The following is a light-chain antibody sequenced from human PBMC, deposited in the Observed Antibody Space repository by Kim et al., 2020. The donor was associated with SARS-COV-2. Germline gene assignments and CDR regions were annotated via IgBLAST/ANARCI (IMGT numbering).Light chain of an antibody. CDR1: QSILNC. Sequence: SASLGDRATIPCRANQSILNCLAWYQQKPGGAPKPLISDASSLQNTAPSRFSGSGSGTEFTLPMSSLQPDDFATYYCQQYKRYPYTFGKGTKRDI. CDR3: QQYKRYPYT. CDR2: DAS. V-gene: IGKV1-5*01. J-gene: IGKJ2*01.